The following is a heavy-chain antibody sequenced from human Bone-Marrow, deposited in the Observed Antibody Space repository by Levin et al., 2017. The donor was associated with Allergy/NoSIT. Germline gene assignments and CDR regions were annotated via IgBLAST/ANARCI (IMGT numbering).Heavy chain of an antibody. CDR1: GYSPTSYW. CDR3: TRRGGGQRIQ. J-gene: IGHJ4*02. CDR2: IDPSDSYT. Sequence: GESLKISCKDSGYSPTSYWITWVRQMPGQGLEWMGRIDPSDSYTNYSPSFQGHVTISIDRSIATAYLEWNSLKTSDTAIYYCTRRGGGQRIQWGQGTLVTVSS. D-gene: IGHD3-10*01. V-gene: IGHV5-10-1*01.